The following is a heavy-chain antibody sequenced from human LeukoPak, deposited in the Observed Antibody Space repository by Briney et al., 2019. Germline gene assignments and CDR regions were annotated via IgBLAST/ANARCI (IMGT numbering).Heavy chain of an antibody. CDR2: ISAYNGNT. Sequence: ASVKVSCKASGGTFSSYGISWVRQAPGQGLEWMGWISAYNGNTNYAQKLQGRVTMTTDTSTSTAYMELRSLRSDDTAVYYCARGGGGYCSSTSCYSPFDYWGQGTLVTVSS. D-gene: IGHD2-2*01. CDR3: ARGGGGYCSSTSCYSPFDY. CDR1: GGTFSSYG. J-gene: IGHJ4*02. V-gene: IGHV1-18*01.